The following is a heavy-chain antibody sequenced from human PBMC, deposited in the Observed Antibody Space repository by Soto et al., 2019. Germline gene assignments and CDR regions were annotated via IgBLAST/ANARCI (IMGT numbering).Heavy chain of an antibody. D-gene: IGHD5-18*01. CDR3: ARVRWRRYSYGQQVDWFDP. J-gene: IGHJ5*02. CDR1: GYTFTSYG. CDR2: ISAYNGNT. V-gene: IGHV1-18*01. Sequence: QVQLVQSGAEVKKPGASVKVSCKASGYTFTSYGISWVRQAPGQGLEWMGWISAYNGNTNYAQKLQGRVTMTTDTSTSTAYMELRSLRSDDTAVYYCARVRWRRYSYGQQVDWFDPWGQGTLVTVSS.